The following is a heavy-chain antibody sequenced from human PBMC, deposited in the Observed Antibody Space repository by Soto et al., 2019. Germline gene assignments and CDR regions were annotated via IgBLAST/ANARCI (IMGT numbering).Heavy chain of an antibody. CDR1: GDSFTSYA. D-gene: IGHD6-13*01. V-gene: IGHV1-3*01. Sequence: ASVKVSCEACGDSFTSYAMHWVRQAPGQRLEWMGWINAGNGNTKYSQKFQGRVTITRDTSASTAYMELSSLRSEDTAVYYCARTRLYSSSWYPMNYFDYWGQGTLVTVSS. J-gene: IGHJ4*02. CDR3: ARTRLYSSSWYPMNYFDY. CDR2: INAGNGNT.